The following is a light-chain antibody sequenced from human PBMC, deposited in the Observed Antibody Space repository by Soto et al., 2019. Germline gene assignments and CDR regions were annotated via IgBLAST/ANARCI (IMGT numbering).Light chain of an antibody. CDR1: QAISSW. CDR3: LQDHNYPWT. V-gene: IGKV1-5*03. CDR2: KAS. Sequence: DIQMTQSPSTLSGTVGDRVTITCRASQAISSWLAWYQQKPGKAPKLLIYKASTLKSGVPSRFSGSGSGTDFSLTISSLQPEDFATYYCLQDHNYPWTFGQGTKVDI. J-gene: IGKJ1*01.